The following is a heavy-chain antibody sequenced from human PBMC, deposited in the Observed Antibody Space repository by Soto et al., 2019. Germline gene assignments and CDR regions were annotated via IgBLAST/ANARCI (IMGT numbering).Heavy chain of an antibody. D-gene: IGHD3-3*01. J-gene: IGHJ5*02. CDR2: INQDGRVR. V-gene: IGHV3-7*01. CDR3: VRGHPPPFS. Sequence: EVQLVESGGGLVQPGGSLRLSCIASGFTFSSHWMHWVRQAPGKGLEWVANINQDGRVRDHVDSVKGRFTSSRDNTKNSLYLQMNSLRAEDTAMYYCVRGHPPPFSWGQGTLVTVSS. CDR1: GFTFSSHW.